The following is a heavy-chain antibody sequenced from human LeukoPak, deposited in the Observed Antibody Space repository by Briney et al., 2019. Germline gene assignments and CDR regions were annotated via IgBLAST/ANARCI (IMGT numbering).Heavy chain of an antibody. V-gene: IGHV5-51*01. CDR1: GYSFTNYW. J-gene: IGHJ3*02. Sequence: GESLKISCKGSGYSFTNYWIGWVRQMSVKGLEWMGIIYPGDSDTRYSPSFQGQVTISADKSIITAYLQWSSLKASDTAMYYCARTGYSRGWYGGFDIWGQGTLVTVSS. CDR2: IYPGDSDT. CDR3: ARTGYSRGWYGGFDI. D-gene: IGHD6-19*01.